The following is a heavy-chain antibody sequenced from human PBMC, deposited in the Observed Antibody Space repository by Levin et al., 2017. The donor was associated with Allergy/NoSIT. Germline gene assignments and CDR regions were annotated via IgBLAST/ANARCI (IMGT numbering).Heavy chain of an antibody. CDR2: MSFDGSNK. CDR3: AKGRSGGWVAGSGFDY. J-gene: IGHJ4*02. CDR1: GFTFSSYG. D-gene: IGHD6-19*01. V-gene: IGHV3-30*18. Sequence: RAGGSLRLSCAASGFTFSSYGMHWVRQAPGKGLEWVAVMSFDGSNKYYADSVKGRFTISRDNSKNTLYLQMNSLRAQDTAVYYCAKGRSGGWVAGSGFDYWGQGTLVTVSS.